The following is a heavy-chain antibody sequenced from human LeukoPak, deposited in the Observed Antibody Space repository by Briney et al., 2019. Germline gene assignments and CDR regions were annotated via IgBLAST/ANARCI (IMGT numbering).Heavy chain of an antibody. Sequence: SETLSLTCTVSGGSISSGSYYWSWIRQPAGKGLEWIGRIYTSGSTNYNPSLKSRVTMSVDTSKNQFSLKLSSVTAADTAVYYCARGRGYCSSTSCLPYYFDYWGQGTLVTVSS. CDR2: IYTSGST. D-gene: IGHD2-2*01. CDR3: ARGRGYCSSTSCLPYYFDY. J-gene: IGHJ4*02. V-gene: IGHV4-61*02. CDR1: GGSISSGSYY.